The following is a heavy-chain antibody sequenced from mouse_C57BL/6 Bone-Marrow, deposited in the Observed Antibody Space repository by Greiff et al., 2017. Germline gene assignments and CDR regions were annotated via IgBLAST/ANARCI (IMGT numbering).Heavy chain of an antibody. D-gene: IGHD2-3*01. CDR1: GFTFSDAW. V-gene: IGHV6-6*01. J-gene: IGHJ4*01. CDR3: TRDGYYYYAMDY. CDR2: IRNKANNPAT. Sequence: EVKVEESGGGLVQPGGSMKLSCAASGFTFSDAWMDWVRQSPEKGLEWVAEIRNKANNPATYYAESVKGRFTISRDDSKSSVYLQMNSLRAEDTGSYYCTRDGYYYYAMDYWGQGTSVTVSS.